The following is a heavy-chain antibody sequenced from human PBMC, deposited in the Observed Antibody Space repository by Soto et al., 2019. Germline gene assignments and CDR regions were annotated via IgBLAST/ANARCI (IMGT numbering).Heavy chain of an antibody. D-gene: IGHD3-16*02. CDR3: ARDPGYDYVWGSYRSSGPAFDI. J-gene: IGHJ3*02. CDR2: ISAYNGNT. Sequence: ASVKVSCKASGYTFTSYGISWVRQAPGQGLEWMGWISAYNGNTNYAQKLQGRVTMTTDTSTSTAYMELRSLRSDDTAVYYCARDPGYDYVWGSYRSSGPAFDIWGQGTMVTVSS. CDR1: GYTFTSYG. V-gene: IGHV1-18*01.